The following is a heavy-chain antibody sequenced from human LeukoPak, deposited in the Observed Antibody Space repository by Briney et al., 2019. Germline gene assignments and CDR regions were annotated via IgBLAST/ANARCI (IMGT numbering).Heavy chain of an antibody. D-gene: IGHD2-2*01. Sequence: GASVKVSCKASGGTFSSYAISWVRQAPGQGLEWMGGIIPIFGTANYAQKFQGRVTITADESTSTAYMELSSLRSKDTAVYYCARATGPYCSSTSCYVLGYRGQGTLVTVSS. CDR2: IIPIFGTA. CDR3: ARATGPYCSSTSCYVLGY. CDR1: GGTFSSYA. V-gene: IGHV1-69*13. J-gene: IGHJ4*02.